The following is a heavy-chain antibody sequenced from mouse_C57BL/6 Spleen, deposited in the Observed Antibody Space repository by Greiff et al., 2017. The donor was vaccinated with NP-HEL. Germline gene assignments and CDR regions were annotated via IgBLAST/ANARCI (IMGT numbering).Heavy chain of an antibody. CDR1: GFTFSSYG. Sequence: EVQRVESGGDLVKPGGSLKLSCAASGFTFSSYGMSWVRQTPDKRLEWVATISSGGSYTYYPESVKGRFTLSRDNAKNNLYMQMRSLRSADTAMYYCASRAAQATIAYWGQGTLVTVSA. CDR3: ASRAAQATIAY. J-gene: IGHJ3*01. CDR2: ISSGGSYT. V-gene: IGHV5-6*01. D-gene: IGHD3-2*02.